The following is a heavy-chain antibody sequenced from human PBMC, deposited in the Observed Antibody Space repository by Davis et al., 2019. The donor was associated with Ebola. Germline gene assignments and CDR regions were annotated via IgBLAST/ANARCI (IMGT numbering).Heavy chain of an antibody. V-gene: IGHV5-51*01. D-gene: IGHD1-26*01. J-gene: IGHJ4*02. CDR3: ARQGAPYSAPAN. CDR2: IYSRDSDT. Sequence: GESLKISCKGSGFTFDNYWIGWVRQMPGKGLEWMGIIYSRDSDTRYSPSFQGQVTISADKSITTAYLHWNSLKASDTAMYYCARQGAPYSAPANWGQGTLVTVSS. CDR1: GFTFDNYW.